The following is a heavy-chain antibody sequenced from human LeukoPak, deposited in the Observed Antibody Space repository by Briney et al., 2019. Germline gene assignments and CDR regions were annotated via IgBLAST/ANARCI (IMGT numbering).Heavy chain of an antibody. CDR2: ISAYNGNT. V-gene: IGHV1-18*01. Sequence: GASVKVSCKASGYTFTSYGISWVRQAPGQGLEWMGWISAYNGNTNYAQKLQGRVTMTTDTSTSTAYMELRSLRSDDTAVYYCAREGRSYYDILTGSEAFDYWGQGTLVTVSS. D-gene: IGHD3-9*01. CDR1: GYTFTSYG. CDR3: AREGRSYYDILTGSEAFDY. J-gene: IGHJ4*02.